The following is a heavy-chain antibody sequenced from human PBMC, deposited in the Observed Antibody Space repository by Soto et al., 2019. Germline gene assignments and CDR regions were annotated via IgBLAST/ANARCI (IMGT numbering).Heavy chain of an antibody. CDR1: GGTFSSYA. CDR2: IIPIFGTA. D-gene: IGHD6-19*01. J-gene: IGHJ4*02. CDR3: ARDIAVAGTLLSVISDY. V-gene: IGHV1-69*06. Sequence: QVQLVQSGAEVKKPGSSVKVSCKASGGTFSSYAISWVRQAPGQGLEWMGGIIPIFGTANYAQKFQGRVTITADKSTSTAYMELSSLRSEDTAVYYCARDIAVAGTLLSVISDYWGQGTLVTVSS.